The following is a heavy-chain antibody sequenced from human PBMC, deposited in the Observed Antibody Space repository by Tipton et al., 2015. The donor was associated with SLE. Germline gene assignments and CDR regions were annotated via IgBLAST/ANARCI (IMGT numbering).Heavy chain of an antibody. J-gene: IGHJ4*02. CDR2: INYSGST. CDR1: GGSISSNTYY. Sequence: TLSLTCTVSGGSISSNTYYWDWIRQPPGKGLEWIGSINYSGSTYYNPSLRSRVTISVYPSKNQISLKLSSVTAADTAVYYCARHGGKSSGWYSSFGYWGQGTLVTVSS. D-gene: IGHD6-19*01. CDR3: ARHGGKSSGWYSSFGY. V-gene: IGHV4-39*01.